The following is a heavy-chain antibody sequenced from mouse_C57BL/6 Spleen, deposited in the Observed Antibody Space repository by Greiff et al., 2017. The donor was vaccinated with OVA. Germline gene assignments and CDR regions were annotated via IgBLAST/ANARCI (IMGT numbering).Heavy chain of an antibody. D-gene: IGHD1-1*01. Sequence: QVQLQQSGAELAKPGASVKLSCKASGYTFTSYWMHWVKQRPGQGLEWIGYINPSSGYNKYNQKFKDKATLTADKSSSTAYMQLSSLTYEDSAVYYCARHYVSSYYAMDYWGQGTSVTVSS. CDR2: INPSSGYN. V-gene: IGHV1-7*01. CDR3: ARHYVSSYYAMDY. J-gene: IGHJ4*01. CDR1: GYTFTSYW.